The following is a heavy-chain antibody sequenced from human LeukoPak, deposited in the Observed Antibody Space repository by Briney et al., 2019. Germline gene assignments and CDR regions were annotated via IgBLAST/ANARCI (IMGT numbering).Heavy chain of an antibody. CDR3: AREYSLAGYSSSFDY. Sequence: ASVKVSCTASDYTFTNYGISWVRQAPGQGLEWMGWISAYNGKTYYAQNFQGRVTVTTDTSTSTAYMDLRSLRSDDTAVYYCAREYSLAGYSSSFDYWGQGTLVTVSS. V-gene: IGHV1-18*01. CDR2: ISAYNGKT. J-gene: IGHJ4*02. CDR1: DYTFTNYG. D-gene: IGHD6-13*01.